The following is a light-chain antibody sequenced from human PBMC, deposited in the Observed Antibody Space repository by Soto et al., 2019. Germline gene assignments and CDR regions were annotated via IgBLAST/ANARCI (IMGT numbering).Light chain of an antibody. CDR1: SRDVGGYDY. Sequence: QSVLTQPSSVSGSPGQSITISCTGTSRDVGGYDYVSWYQQHPGKAPKLMIYEVTNRPSGVSDRFSGSKSGNTASLSISGLQAEYEADYFCSSYTTSSTLVFGTGTKVTVL. V-gene: IGLV2-14*01. CDR2: EVT. J-gene: IGLJ1*01. CDR3: SSYTTSSTLV.